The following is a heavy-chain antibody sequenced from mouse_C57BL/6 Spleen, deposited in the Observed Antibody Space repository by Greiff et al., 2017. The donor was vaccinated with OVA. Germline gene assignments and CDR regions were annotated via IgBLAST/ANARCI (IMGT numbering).Heavy chain of an antibody. V-gene: IGHV1-42*01. J-gene: IGHJ1*03. CDR1: GYSFTGYY. Sequence: EVQLQESGPELVKPGASVKISCKASGYSFTGYYMNWVKQSPEKSLEWIGEINPSTGGTTYNQKFKAKATLTVDKSSSTAYMQLKSLTSEDSAVYYCARTTTTVDWYFDVWGTGTTVTVSS. CDR2: INPSTGGT. D-gene: IGHD1-1*01. CDR3: ARTTTTVDWYFDV.